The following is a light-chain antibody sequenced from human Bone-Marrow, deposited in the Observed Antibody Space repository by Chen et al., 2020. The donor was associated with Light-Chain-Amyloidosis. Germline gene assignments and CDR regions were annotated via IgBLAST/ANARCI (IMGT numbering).Light chain of an antibody. CDR2: RDT. J-gene: IGLJ2*01. CDR1: DLPTKY. V-gene: IGLV3-25*03. Sequence: SYELTQPPSVSVSPGQTARIPCSGDDLPTKYAYCYQQKPGQAPLLVIHRDTERPSGIAERFSGSSSGTTATLTISGVQAEDEADYHCQSADSSGTYEVIFGGGTKLTVL. CDR3: QSADSSGTYEVI.